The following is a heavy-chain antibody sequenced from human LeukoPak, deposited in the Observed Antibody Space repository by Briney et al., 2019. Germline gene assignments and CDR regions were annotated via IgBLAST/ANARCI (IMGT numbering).Heavy chain of an antibody. Sequence: SETPSLTCTVSGGSISSYYWSWIRQPAGKGLEWIGRIYTSGSTNYNPSLKSRVTMSVDTSKNQFSLKLSSVTAADTAVYYCARVRPYYYDSSGYVYYFDYWGQGTLVTVS. D-gene: IGHD3-22*01. CDR1: GGSISSYY. CDR2: IYTSGST. J-gene: IGHJ4*02. CDR3: ARVRPYYYDSSGYVYYFDY. V-gene: IGHV4-4*07.